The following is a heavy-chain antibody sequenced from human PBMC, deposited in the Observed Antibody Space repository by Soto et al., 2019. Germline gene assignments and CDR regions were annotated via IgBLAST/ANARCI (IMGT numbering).Heavy chain of an antibody. Sequence: PSETLSLTCAVYGGSFSGYYWSWIRQPPGKGLEWIGEINHSGSTNYNPSLKSRVTISVDTSKNQFSLKLSSVTAADTAVYYCARPLGYCSSTSCYTGYYGMDVWAQGTTVTVSS. CDR2: INHSGST. V-gene: IGHV4-34*01. CDR1: GGSFSGYY. CDR3: ARPLGYCSSTSCYTGYYGMDV. J-gene: IGHJ6*02. D-gene: IGHD2-2*02.